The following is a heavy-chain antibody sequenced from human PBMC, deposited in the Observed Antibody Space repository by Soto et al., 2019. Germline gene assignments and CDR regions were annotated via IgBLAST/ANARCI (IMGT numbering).Heavy chain of an antibody. CDR2: ISYDGSNK. Sequence: GGSLRLFCAASGFTFSSYAMHWVRQAPGKGLEWVTVISYDGSNKYYADSVKGRFTISRDNSKNTLYLQMNSLRAEDTAVYYCARAASVVSLIDYWGQGTLVPVSS. V-gene: IGHV3-30-3*01. CDR1: GFTFSSYA. CDR3: ARAASVVSLIDY. D-gene: IGHD3-22*01. J-gene: IGHJ4*02.